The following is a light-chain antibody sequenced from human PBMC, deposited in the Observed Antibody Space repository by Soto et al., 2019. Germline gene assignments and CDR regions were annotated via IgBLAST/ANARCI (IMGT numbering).Light chain of an antibody. Sequence: DIQMTQSPSSLSASVGDRVTITCRASQSSSSYLNWYQQKPGKAPKLLIDAASSLQSGVPSRFSGSGSGTDFTLTISSLHPEDFSIYYCQQSYSTPYPFGQGTKLEIK. CDR2: AAS. V-gene: IGKV1-39*01. J-gene: IGKJ2*01. CDR3: QQSYSTPYP. CDR1: QSSSSY.